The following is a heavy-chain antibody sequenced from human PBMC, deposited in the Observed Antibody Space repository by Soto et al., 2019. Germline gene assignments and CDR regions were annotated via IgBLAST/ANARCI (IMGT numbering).Heavy chain of an antibody. CDR2: IWHDGSEK. CDR1: GFTFNKYG. V-gene: IGHV3-33*06. J-gene: IGHJ4*02. CDR3: AKDGDSTYGSDGICAFHDS. Sequence: GGSLILSCAASGFTFNKYGMHWVRQAPGKGLEWVAVIWHDGSEKYYADSVKGRFTISRDNSKKMVYLQMKSLRVDDTATYYCAKDGDSTYGSDGICAFHDSWAQGALVTVS. D-gene: IGHD2-15*01.